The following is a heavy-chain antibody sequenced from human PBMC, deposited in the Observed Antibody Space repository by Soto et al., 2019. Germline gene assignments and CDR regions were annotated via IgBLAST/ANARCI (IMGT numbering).Heavy chain of an antibody. Sequence: QVQLVESGGGVVQPGRSLRLSCAASGFTFSSYGMHWVRQAPGKGLEWVAVIWYDGSNKYYADSVKGRFTISRDNSKNTLNLQMNSMRAEDTAVYYCARDADLLRVSFDYWGQGTLVTVSS. CDR1: GFTFSSYG. CDR3: ARDADLLRVSFDY. V-gene: IGHV3-33*01. D-gene: IGHD3-3*01. CDR2: IWYDGSNK. J-gene: IGHJ4*02.